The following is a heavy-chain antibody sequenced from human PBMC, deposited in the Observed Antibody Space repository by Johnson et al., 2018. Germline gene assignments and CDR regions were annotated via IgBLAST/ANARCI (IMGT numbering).Heavy chain of an antibody. CDR2: IRGDGGYT. D-gene: IGHD2-2*01. CDR1: GVTFSSYA. CDR3: AKGISPAAIIYYYFYMDV. V-gene: IGHV3-23*04. Sequence: EVQLVETGGDLVQPGGSLRLSCAASGVTFSSYAMSWVRKAPGKGLEWVSTIRGDGGYTYYADAVKGRFNISREASKNTLFLQINSLRAEDTAIYYCAKGISPAAIIYYYFYMDVWGKGTTVTVSS. J-gene: IGHJ6*03.